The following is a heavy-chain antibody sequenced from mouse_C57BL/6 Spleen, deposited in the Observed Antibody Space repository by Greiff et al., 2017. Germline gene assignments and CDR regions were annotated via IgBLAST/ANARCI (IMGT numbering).Heavy chain of an antibody. V-gene: IGHV3-6*01. CDR3: AREVYDYVLFAY. CDR2: ISYDGSN. CDR1: GYSITSGYY. J-gene: IGHJ3*01. Sequence: VQLKESGPGLVKPSQSLSLTCSVTGYSITSGYYWNWIRQFPGNKLEWMGYISYDGSNNYNPSLKNRISITRDTSKNQFFLKLNSVTTEDTATYYCAREVYDYVLFAYWGQGTLVTVSA. D-gene: IGHD2-4*01.